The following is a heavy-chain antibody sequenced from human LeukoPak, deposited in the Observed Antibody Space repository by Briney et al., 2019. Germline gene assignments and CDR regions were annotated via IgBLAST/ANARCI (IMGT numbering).Heavy chain of an antibody. V-gene: IGHV3-30*04. CDR2: ISTDSINK. Sequence: GKSLRLSCTASGFTFRDYAFHWVRQAPGKGLEWVALISTDSINKYYADSVAGRFTVSRDDSNNTLFLHLDTLKTEDTAVYFCARRPRGYALDVWGQGTKVTVS. J-gene: IGHJ3*01. CDR1: GFTFRDYA. CDR3: ARRPRGYALDV.